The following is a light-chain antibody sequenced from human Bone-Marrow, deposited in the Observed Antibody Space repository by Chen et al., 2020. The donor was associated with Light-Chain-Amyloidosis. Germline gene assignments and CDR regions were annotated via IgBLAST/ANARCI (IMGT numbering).Light chain of an antibody. CDR1: DLPTKY. CDR2: RDT. V-gene: IGLV3-25*03. Sequence: SYELTQPPSVSVSPGQTARITCSGDDLPTKYAYWYQQKPGQAPVLVIHRDTERPSGISERFSGSSAGTTATWTISGVQAEDEADYHCQSADSSDTYEVIFGGGTKLTVL. J-gene: IGLJ2*01. CDR3: QSADSSDTYEVI.